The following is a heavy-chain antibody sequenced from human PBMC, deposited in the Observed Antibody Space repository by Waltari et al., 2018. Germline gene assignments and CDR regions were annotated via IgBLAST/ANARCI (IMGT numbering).Heavy chain of an antibody. J-gene: IGHJ5*02. CDR2: FDPEDGET. CDR3: ATSADGSGSYGWFYP. Sequence: QVQLVQSGAEVKKPGASVKVSCKVSGYTLTELSMHWVRQAPGKGLEWMGGFDPEDGETIYAQKFQGRVTMTEVTSTDTAYMELSSLRSEDTAVYYWATSADGSGSYGWFYPWGQGTLVTVSS. D-gene: IGHD3-10*01. V-gene: IGHV1-24*01. CDR1: GYTLTELS.